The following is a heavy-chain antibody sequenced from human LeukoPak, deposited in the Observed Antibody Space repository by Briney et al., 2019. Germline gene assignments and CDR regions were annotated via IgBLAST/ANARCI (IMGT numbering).Heavy chain of an antibody. CDR2: ILPGLPTP. CDR3: ARSTNYGDGWFGP. CDR1: GGSFSTYT. V-gene: IGHV1-69*13. Sequence: SVKVPCKSSGGSFSTYTISWVRQAPGQRPEWMGGILPGLPTPNYAQKFQGRVTISADEYTRTAYMELNSLRSDDTAMYYCARSTNYGDGWFGPWGQGTLVTVSS. J-gene: IGHJ5*02. D-gene: IGHD4/OR15-4a*01.